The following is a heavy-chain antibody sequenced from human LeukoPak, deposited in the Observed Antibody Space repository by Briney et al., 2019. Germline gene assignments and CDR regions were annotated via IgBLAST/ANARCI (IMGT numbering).Heavy chain of an antibody. D-gene: IGHD3-22*01. J-gene: IGHJ4*02. CDR3: ARGTRSYDSSGYYFFDF. V-gene: IGHV4-59*01. Sequence: PSETLSLTCTVSGASIRSYYWNWLRQPPGKGLEWIWYINNSGSTNSNPSLMSRATISMDASKYHSSLKLRSVTAADTAVYFCARGTRSYDSSGYYFFDFWGQGTLVTVSS. CDR2: INNSGST. CDR1: GASIRSYY.